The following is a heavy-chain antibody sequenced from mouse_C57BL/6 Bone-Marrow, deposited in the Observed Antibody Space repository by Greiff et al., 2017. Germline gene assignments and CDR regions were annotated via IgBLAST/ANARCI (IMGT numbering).Heavy chain of an antibody. V-gene: IGHV1-55*01. CDR3: ASPLFAY. CDR2: IYPGSGST. CDR1: GYTFTSYW. J-gene: IGHJ3*01. Sequence: QVQLQQSGAELVKPGASVKMSCKASGYTFTSYWITWVKQRPGQGLEWIGDIYPGSGSTNYNEKFKSKATLTVDTSSRPAYMHLSSLTSEDSAVYYCASPLFAYWGQGTLVTVSA.